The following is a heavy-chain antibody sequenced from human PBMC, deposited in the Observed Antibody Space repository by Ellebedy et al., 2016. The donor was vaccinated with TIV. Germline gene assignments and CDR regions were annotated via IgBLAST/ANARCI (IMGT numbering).Heavy chain of an antibody. D-gene: IGHD6-19*01. CDR2: IDPSDSYT. CDR1: GYSFTTYW. CDR3: ARHGSGYPGMDV. V-gene: IGHV5-10-1*01. Sequence: GESLKISCRGSGYSFTTYWISWVRQMPGKGLEWMGRIDPSDSYTNYSPSFQGHVTIPADKSTSTAYLQWSSLKASDTAMYYCARHGSGYPGMDVWGQGTTVTVSS. J-gene: IGHJ6*02.